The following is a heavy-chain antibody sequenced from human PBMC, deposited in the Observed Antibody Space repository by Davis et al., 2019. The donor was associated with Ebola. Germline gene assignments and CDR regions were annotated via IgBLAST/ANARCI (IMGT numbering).Heavy chain of an antibody. J-gene: IGHJ5*02. V-gene: IGHV4-59*13. CDR3: ARLRITIFGVVIPNWFDP. CDR2: IPGTGHI. Sequence: SETLSLTCAISGGLISDYYWSWIRQPPGKGLDWIGYIPGTGHIKYNPSLESRVTISLDTSKKQLSLTLRSLTAADTAMYYCARLRITIFGVVIPNWFDPWGQGTLVTVSS. D-gene: IGHD3-3*01. CDR1: GGLISDYY.